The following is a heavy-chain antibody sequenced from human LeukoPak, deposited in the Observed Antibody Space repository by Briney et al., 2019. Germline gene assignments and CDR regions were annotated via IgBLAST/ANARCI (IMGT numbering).Heavy chain of an antibody. D-gene: IGHD6-19*01. J-gene: IGHJ4*02. CDR1: GFTFATYA. CDR3: AKASRQGAVASPLDY. Sequence: GGSLRLSCAASGFTFATYAMSWVRQAPGKGLEWVSAIGGGGVRTYYADSVKGRFTISRDNSKDTLFLQMNSLRAEDTAVYYCAKASRQGAVASPLDYWGQGTLVTVSS. V-gene: IGHV3-23*01. CDR2: IGGGGVRT.